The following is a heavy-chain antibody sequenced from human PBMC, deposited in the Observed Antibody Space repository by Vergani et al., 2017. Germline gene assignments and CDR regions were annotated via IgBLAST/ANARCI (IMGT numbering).Heavy chain of an antibody. V-gene: IGHV3-30*03. CDR3: ATKSXGTPGCQIEYFRE. D-gene: IGHD1-1*01. CDR1: GFTSSYYG. CDR2: ISYDGTQK. Sequence: QVHLVESGGGVVQPGRSLRLSCVVSGFTSSYYGMHWVRPAPGKGLEWVAVISYDGTQKYYADSVKGRFTISRDNSKSTLYLQMNSLRTEDTAVYYCATKSXGTPGCQIEYFREWGQGTLVTVSS. J-gene: IGHJ1*01.